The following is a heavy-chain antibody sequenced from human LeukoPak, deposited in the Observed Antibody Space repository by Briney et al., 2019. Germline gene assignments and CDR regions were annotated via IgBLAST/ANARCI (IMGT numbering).Heavy chain of an antibody. D-gene: IGHD2-2*01. V-gene: IGHV1-3*01. Sequence: ASVKVSCKASGYTFTSYAMHWVRQAPGQRLEWMGWINAGNGNTKYSQKFQGRVTITRDTSASTAYMELSSLRSEDTAVYYCARAVPAAKGAYYFDYWGQGTLVTVPS. J-gene: IGHJ4*02. CDR1: GYTFTSYA. CDR2: INAGNGNT. CDR3: ARAVPAAKGAYYFDY.